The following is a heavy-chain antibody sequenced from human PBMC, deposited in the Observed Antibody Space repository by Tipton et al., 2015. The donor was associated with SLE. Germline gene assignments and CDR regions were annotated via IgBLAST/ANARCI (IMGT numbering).Heavy chain of an antibody. Sequence: TLSLTCTVSGGSISNYFGSWIRQPPGKGLEWIGYIYHSGSTNYNPSLKSRVTISVDTSKNQFSLKLSSVTAADTALYYCATTYCAGDCPTGGSWVRYYSQMDAWGKGTTVTVSS. V-gene: IGHV4-59*01. J-gene: IGHJ6*03. CDR2: IYHSGST. CDR1: GGSISNYF. D-gene: IGHD2-21*01. CDR3: ATTYCAGDCPTGGSWVRYYSQMDA.